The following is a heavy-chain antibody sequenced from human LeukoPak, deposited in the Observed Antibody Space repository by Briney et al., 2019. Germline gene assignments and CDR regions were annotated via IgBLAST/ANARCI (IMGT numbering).Heavy chain of an antibody. Sequence: SETLSLTCTVSGGSISSSSYYWGWIRQPPGKGLEWIGSIYYSGSTYYNPSLKSRVTISVDRSKNQFSLKLSSVTAADTAVYYCARDGGVDTAMATDYWGQGTLVTVSS. J-gene: IGHJ4*02. V-gene: IGHV4-39*07. CDR2: IYYSGST. CDR3: ARDGGVDTAMATDY. CDR1: GGSISSSSYY. D-gene: IGHD5-18*01.